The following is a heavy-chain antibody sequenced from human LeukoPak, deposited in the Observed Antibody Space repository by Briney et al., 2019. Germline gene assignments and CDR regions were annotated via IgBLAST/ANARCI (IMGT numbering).Heavy chain of an antibody. D-gene: IGHD1-26*01. CDR2: ITGSTGST. J-gene: IGHJ4*02. CDR1: GFTFSSYA. Sequence: GGSLRLSCAASGFTFSSYAMTWVRQPPGKGLEGVSSITGSTGSTYYADSVKGRFTISRDNSKDTLYLQMNSLRAEDTAVYYCAKRYSGSSGLYNFDYWGQGTLVTVSS. CDR3: AKRYSGSSGLYNFDY. V-gene: IGHV3-23*01.